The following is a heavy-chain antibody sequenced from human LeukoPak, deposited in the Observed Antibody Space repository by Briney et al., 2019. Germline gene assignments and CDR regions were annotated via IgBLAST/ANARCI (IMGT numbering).Heavy chain of an antibody. CDR1: GFTFSSYG. D-gene: IGHD2-15*01. J-gene: IGHJ4*02. CDR2: IWYDGSNK. Sequence: GGSLRLSCAASGFTFSSYGMHWVRQAPGKGLEWVAVIWYDGSNKYYADSVKGRFPISRDNSKNTLYLQMNSLRAEDTAVYYCARDCRSGGSCYSPPFDYWGQGTLVTVSS. V-gene: IGHV3-33*01. CDR3: ARDCRSGGSCYSPPFDY.